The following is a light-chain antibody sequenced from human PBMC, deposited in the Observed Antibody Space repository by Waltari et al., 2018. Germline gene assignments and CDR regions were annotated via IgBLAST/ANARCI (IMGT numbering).Light chain of an antibody. CDR2: SSS. V-gene: IGKV3-20*01. Sequence: EVVLTQSPAILSLSTGERATLSYRASQRVGSRYVSWYQHEQRQSPRLLIYSSSSTPPGIPARFSGAGSVTDFTLTINSLEPDDFAVYYCQHYGSSPYTFGQGTKVEIK. J-gene: IGKJ2*01. CDR3: QHYGSSPYT. CDR1: QRVGSRY.